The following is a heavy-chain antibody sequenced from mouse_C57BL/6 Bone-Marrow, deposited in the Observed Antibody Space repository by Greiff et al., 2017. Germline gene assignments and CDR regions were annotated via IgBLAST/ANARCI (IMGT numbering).Heavy chain of an antibody. CDR3: ARSDAVLGWFAY. CDR2: IYPRSGNT. CDR1: GYSFTSYG. J-gene: IGHJ3*01. D-gene: IGHD4-1*01. Sequence: QVQLQQSGAELARPGASVKLSCKASGYSFTSYGISWVKQRTGQGLEWIGVIYPRSGNTYYNEKFKGKATLTADNSDSTAYMGLRSLTAEDAAVYFCARSDAVLGWFAYWGQGTLVTVSA. V-gene: IGHV1-81*01.